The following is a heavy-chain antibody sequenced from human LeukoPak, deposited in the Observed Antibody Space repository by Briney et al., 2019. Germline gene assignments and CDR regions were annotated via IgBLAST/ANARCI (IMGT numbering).Heavy chain of an antibody. CDR2: IYIDGST. D-gene: IGHD5-24*01. J-gene: IGHJ4*02. V-gene: IGHV3-53*01. CDR1: GFTFSNSA. CDR3: ARDGYNYYY. Sequence: PGGSLRLSCAASGFTFSNSAMSWVRQAPGKGLEWVSVIYIDGSTYYADSVKGRFTISRDNSKNTLYLQMNSLRAEDTAVYYCARDGYNYYYWGQGTLVTVSS.